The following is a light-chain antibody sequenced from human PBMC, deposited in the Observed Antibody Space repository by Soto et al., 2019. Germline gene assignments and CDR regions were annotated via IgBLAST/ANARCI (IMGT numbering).Light chain of an antibody. J-gene: IGKJ3*01. V-gene: IGKV1-27*01. CDR1: QGIANY. Sequence: DIQMTQSPSSLSASVGDKVTITCRATQGIANYLAWYQQKPGKPPKLLIYGASTLQSGVPSRFSGIGSGTDFTLTISSLQAEDVAAYYCQGYLSAPFTFGPGTSVDLK. CDR3: QGYLSAPFT. CDR2: GAS.